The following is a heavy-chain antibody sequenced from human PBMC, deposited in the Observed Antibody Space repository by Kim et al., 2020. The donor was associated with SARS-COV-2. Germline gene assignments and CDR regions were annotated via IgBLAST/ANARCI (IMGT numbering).Heavy chain of an antibody. V-gene: IGHV3-23*01. CDR1: GFTFSSYA. D-gene: IGHD3-10*01. Sequence: GGSLRLSCAASGFTFSSYAMSWVRQAPGKGLEWVSAISGSGGSTYYADSVKGRFTISRDNSKNTLYLQMNSLRAEDTAVYYCAKERGEWDYYGSGSYNWFDPWGQGTLVTVSS. CDR3: AKERGEWDYYGSGSYNWFDP. J-gene: IGHJ5*02. CDR2: ISGSGGST.